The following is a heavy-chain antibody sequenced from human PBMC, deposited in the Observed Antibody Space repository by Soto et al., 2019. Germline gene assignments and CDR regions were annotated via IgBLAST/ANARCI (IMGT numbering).Heavy chain of an antibody. CDR2: ISSDAAST. CDR3: ARDRGYCSGGSCYWCFDL. Sequence: PGGSLRLSCAASGFNFNNNGMSWVRQAPGKGLEWVSTISSDAASTYYADSVKGRFTISRDNSKNTMYVQMDSLRAEDTAIYYCARDRGYCSGGSCYWCFDLWGRGTLVTVS. J-gene: IGHJ2*01. V-gene: IGHV3-23*01. CDR1: GFNFNNNG. D-gene: IGHD2-15*01.